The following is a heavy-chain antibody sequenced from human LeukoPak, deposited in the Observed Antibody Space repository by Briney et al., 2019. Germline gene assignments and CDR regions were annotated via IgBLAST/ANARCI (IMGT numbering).Heavy chain of an antibody. D-gene: IGHD4-17*01. V-gene: IGHV4-39*01. CDR3: ARLSTVTTLHAFDI. J-gene: IGHJ3*02. CDR1: GGSISSGSYD. Sequence: PSETLSLACTVSGGSISSGSYDSGWIRQPRGNGLEWIGSSYYSGSTYYNPSLERRVTISIDTSKNQFSLKLSSVTAADTAVYYCARLSTVTTLHAFDIWGQGTMVTVSS. CDR2: SYYSGST.